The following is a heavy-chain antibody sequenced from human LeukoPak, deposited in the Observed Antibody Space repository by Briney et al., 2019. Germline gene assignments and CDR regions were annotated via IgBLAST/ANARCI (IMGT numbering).Heavy chain of an antibody. CDR1: GFTFDDYG. V-gene: IGHV3-7*03. D-gene: IGHD6-19*01. CDR3: ARHSSGWYSYYFDY. CDR2: IKQDGSEK. Sequence: GGSLRLSCAASGFTFDDYGMSWVRQAPGKGLEWVANIKQDGSEKYYVDSVKGRFTISRDNAKNSLYLQMNSLRAEDTALYYCARHSSGWYSYYFDYWGQGTLVTVSS. J-gene: IGHJ4*02.